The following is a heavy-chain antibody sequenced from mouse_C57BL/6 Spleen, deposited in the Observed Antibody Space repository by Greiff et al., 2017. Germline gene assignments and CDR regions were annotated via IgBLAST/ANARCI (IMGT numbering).Heavy chain of an antibody. J-gene: IGHJ4*01. Sequence: VQLQQSGAELVRPGASVKLSCTASGFNIKDDYMHWVKQRPEQGLEWIGWIDPENGDTEYASKFQGKATITADTSSNTAYLQLSSLTSEDTAVYYCTSYYSNLDAMDYWGQGTSVTVSS. V-gene: IGHV14-4*01. CDR3: TSYYSNLDAMDY. CDR1: GFNIKDDY. D-gene: IGHD2-5*01. CDR2: IDPENGDT.